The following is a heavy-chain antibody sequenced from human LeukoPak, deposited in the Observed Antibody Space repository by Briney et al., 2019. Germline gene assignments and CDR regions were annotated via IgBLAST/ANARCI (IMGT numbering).Heavy chain of an antibody. V-gene: IGHV1-18*01. Sequence: ASVRVSCKASGYTFTSYGISWVRQAPGQGLEWMGWISAYNGNTNYAQKLQGRVTMTTDTSTSTAYMELRSLRSEDTAVYYCARDLPPVPTSSTSLTVTDDYWGQGTLVTVSS. CDR3: ARDLPPVPTSSTSLTVTDDY. CDR1: GYTFTSYG. D-gene: IGHD2-2*01. J-gene: IGHJ4*02. CDR2: ISAYNGNT.